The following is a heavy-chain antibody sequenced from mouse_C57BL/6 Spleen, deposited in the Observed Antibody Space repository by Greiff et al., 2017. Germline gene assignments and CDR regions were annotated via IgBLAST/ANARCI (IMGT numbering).Heavy chain of an antibody. CDR3: TSSYYSKPFDY. CDR1: GYTFTDYE. Sequence: QVQLQQSGAELVRPGASVTLSCKASGYTFTDYEMHWVKQTPVHGLEWIGAIDPETGGTAYNQKFKGKATLTAAKSSSTAYMELRSLTSEDSAVYYCTSSYYSKPFDYGGQGTTLTVSS. D-gene: IGHD2-5*01. V-gene: IGHV1-15*01. CDR2: IDPETGGT. J-gene: IGHJ2*01.